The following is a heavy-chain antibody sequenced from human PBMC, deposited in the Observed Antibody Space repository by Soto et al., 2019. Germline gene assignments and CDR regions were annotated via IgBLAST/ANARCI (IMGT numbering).Heavy chain of an antibody. J-gene: IGHJ4*02. CDR2: IDPSDSYT. V-gene: IGHV5-10-1*01. CDR1: GSSVTSYW. Sequence: GESLQISCKRPGSSVTSYWISRERQMTGKSLERMGRIDPSDSYTNYSPSFQGHVTISADKSISTAYLQWSSLKASDTAMYYCARLQAAAGDNDLTFDYWGQGTLVTVSS. D-gene: IGHD6-13*01. CDR3: ARLQAAAGDNDLTFDY.